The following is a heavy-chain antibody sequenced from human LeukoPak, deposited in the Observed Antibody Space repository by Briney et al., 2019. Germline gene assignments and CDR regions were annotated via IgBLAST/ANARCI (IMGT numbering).Heavy chain of an antibody. V-gene: IGHV1-18*01. CDR3: ARGYDFWSGYLCRADYYYYMDV. J-gene: IGHJ6*03. D-gene: IGHD3-3*01. Sequence: GASVKVSCKASGYTFTSYGISWVRQAPGQGLEWMGWISACNGNTNYAQKLQGRVTMITDTSTSTAYMELRSLRSDDTAVYYCARGYDFWSGYLCRADYYYYMDVWGKGTTVTVSS. CDR2: ISACNGNT. CDR1: GYTFTSYG.